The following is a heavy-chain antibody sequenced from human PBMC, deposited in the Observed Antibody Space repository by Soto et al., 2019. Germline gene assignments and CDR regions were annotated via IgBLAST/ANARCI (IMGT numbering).Heavy chain of an antibody. Sequence: QVQLQESGPGLVKPSQTLSLTCTVSGGSISSGGYYWSWIRQHPGKGLEWIGYIYYSGSTYYNPALKSRVTISVDTSKHQFSLKLSSVTAADTAVYYCARSRLARNGFDPWGQGTLVTVSS. CDR3: ARSRLARNGFDP. V-gene: IGHV4-31*03. D-gene: IGHD6-19*01. CDR2: IYYSGST. J-gene: IGHJ5*02. CDR1: GGSISSGGYY.